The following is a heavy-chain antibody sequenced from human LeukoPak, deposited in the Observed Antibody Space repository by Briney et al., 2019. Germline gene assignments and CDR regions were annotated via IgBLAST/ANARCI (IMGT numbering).Heavy chain of an antibody. J-gene: IGHJ4*02. V-gene: IGHV3-7*01. CDR1: GFTFSNYW. Sequence: PGGSLRLSCAASGFTFSNYWMSWVRQAPGKGLGWGASIKQDGGENNTGASVKGRFTISRDNTKNSLYLQMNTLRAEDTAVYYCARGSGDLDYWGQGTLVTVSS. CDR3: ARGSGDLDY. D-gene: IGHD4-17*01. CDR2: IKQDGGEN.